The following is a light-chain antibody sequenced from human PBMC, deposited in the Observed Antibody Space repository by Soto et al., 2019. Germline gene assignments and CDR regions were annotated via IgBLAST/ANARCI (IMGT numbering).Light chain of an antibody. V-gene: IGKV3-15*01. CDR1: QSVTNK. J-gene: IGKJ1*01. CDR2: DAS. CDR3: LQYHYWPWT. Sequence: EMLMTQSPATLSVSPGERVSLSCWASQSVTNKLAWYQQRPGQPPRLLLYDASTRATGVPATFSGSGSGTDFTITIISLQSEDVGGYYCLQYHYWPWTFGQGTKVEIK.